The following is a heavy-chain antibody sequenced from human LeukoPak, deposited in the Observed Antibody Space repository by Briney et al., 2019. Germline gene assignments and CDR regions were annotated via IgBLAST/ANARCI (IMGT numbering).Heavy chain of an antibody. V-gene: IGHV5-51*01. CDR3: ARRITIFGDGNWFDF. J-gene: IGHJ5*01. CDR2: IYPGDSDT. CDR1: GYSFTSYW. D-gene: IGHD3-3*01. Sequence: ESLKIYCKGSGYSFTSYWIVWVRQMPAKGLEWMGIIYPGDSDTRYRPFLQGQVTISADKSISTAYLQWSSLKDSDTAMYYCARRITIFGDGNWFDFWGQGTLVTVSS.